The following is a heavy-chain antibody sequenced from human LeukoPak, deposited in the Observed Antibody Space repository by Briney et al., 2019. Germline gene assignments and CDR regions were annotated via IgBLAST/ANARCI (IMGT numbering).Heavy chain of an antibody. Sequence: PSETLSLTCTVSGGSISSYYWSWIRQPPGKGLEWIGYIYYSGSTNYNPSLKSRVTISVDTSKNQFSLKLSSVTAADTAVYYCARSYYGSGNYYNVLYYFDYWGQGTLVTVSS. CDR1: GGSISSYY. CDR2: IYYSGST. CDR3: ARSYYGSGNYYNVLYYFDY. V-gene: IGHV4-59*01. J-gene: IGHJ4*02. D-gene: IGHD3-10*01.